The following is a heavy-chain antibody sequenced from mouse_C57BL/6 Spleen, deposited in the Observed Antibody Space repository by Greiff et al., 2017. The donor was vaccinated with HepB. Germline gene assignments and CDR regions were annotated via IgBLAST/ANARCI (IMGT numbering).Heavy chain of an antibody. CDR1: GYSITSGYY. Sequence: EVQLQQSGPGLVKPSQSLSLTCSVTGYSITSGYYWNWIRQFPGNKLEWMGYISYDGSNNYNPSLKNRISITRDTSKNQFFLKLNSVTTEDTATYYWAREGLWDGYYYFDYWGQGTTLTVSS. V-gene: IGHV3-6*01. CDR3: AREGLWDGYYYFDY. J-gene: IGHJ2*01. CDR2: ISYDGSN. D-gene: IGHD2-3*01.